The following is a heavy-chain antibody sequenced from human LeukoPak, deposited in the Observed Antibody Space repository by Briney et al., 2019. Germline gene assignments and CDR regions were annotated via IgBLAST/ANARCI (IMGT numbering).Heavy chain of an antibody. CDR2: ISSSGSTI. CDR1: GFTFSDYY. CDR3: ARVDVRVATNLILYYYYGMDV. Sequence: GGSLRLSCAASGFTFSDYYMSWIRQAPGKGLEWVSYISSSGSTIYYADSVKGRFTISRDNAKNSLYLQMNSLRAEDTAVYYCARVDVRVATNLILYYYYGMDVWGQGTTVTVSS. V-gene: IGHV3-11*01. D-gene: IGHD5-12*01. J-gene: IGHJ6*02.